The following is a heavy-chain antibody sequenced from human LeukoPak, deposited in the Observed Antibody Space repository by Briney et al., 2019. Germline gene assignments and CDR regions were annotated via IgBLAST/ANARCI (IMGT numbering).Heavy chain of an antibody. CDR2: IKQDGSEK. Sequence: GGSLRLSCTASRFIFSDYGMHWVRQAPGKGLEWVANIKQDGSEKYYADSVKGRFTISRDNAKNSLYLQMNSLRAEDTAVYYCARNRGSSSRRIVVVPAAMRAWFDPWGQGTLVTVSS. V-gene: IGHV3-7*01. D-gene: IGHD2-2*01. J-gene: IGHJ5*02. CDR1: RFIFSDYG. CDR3: ARNRGSSSRRIVVVPAAMRAWFDP.